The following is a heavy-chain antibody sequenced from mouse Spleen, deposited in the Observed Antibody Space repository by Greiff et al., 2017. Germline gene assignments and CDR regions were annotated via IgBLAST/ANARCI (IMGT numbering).Heavy chain of an antibody. D-gene: IGHD2-4*01. V-gene: IGHV5-9*04. CDR1: GFTFSSYA. CDR2: ISSGGGNT. Sequence: EVKLVESGGGLVKLGGSLKLSCAASGFTFSSYAMSWVRQTPEKRLEWVATISSGGGNTYYPDSVKGRFTISRDNAKNTLYLQMSSLKSEDTAMYYCARPDPHYDYDLAWFAYWGQGTLVTVSA. J-gene: IGHJ3*01. CDR3: ARPDPHYDYDLAWFAY.